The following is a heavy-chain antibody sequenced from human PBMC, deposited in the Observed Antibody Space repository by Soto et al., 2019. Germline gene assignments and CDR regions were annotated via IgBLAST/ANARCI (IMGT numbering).Heavy chain of an antibody. D-gene: IGHD6-19*01. V-gene: IGHV4-59*01. CDR3: ASLNGVAVADY. Sequence: QVQLQESGPRLVKPSETLSLICTVSGDSISNYYWSWIRQPPGRGLEWIGYISYSGSTNYNPSLKSRVTIAADTSKNPFSLKVTSVTAADSAVYFFASLNGVAVADYWGQGTLVTVSS. J-gene: IGHJ4*02. CDR1: GDSISNYY. CDR2: ISYSGST.